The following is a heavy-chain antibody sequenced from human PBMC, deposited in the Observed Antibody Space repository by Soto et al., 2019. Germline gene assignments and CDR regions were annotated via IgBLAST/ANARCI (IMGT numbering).Heavy chain of an antibody. V-gene: IGHV1-18*01. CDR1: GYTFTNYG. J-gene: IGHJ4*02. Sequence: QVQLVQSGGEVKKPGASVKVSCKASGYTFTNYGITWVRQAPGQGLEWMGWMSAYNGNTNYVQKCQARVTMTTDTSTTTAYMELRSLRSEDTAVYYCARDQGVAPGGILDYWGQGTLVTVSS. D-gene: IGHD6-13*01. CDR3: ARDQGVAPGGILDY. CDR2: MSAYNGNT.